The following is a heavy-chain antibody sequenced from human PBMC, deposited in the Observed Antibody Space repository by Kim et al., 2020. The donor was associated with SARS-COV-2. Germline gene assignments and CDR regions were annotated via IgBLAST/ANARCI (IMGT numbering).Heavy chain of an antibody. D-gene: IGHD3-3*01. CDR2: IYSGGST. Sequence: GGSLRLSCAASGFFVSSNYMSWVRQAPGKGLAWVSVIYSGGSTYYADSVKGRFTISRDNSKNTLSLQMNSLRAEDTAIYYCARGNFGEYYFDYWGQGTLVTVSS. CDR1: GFFVSSNY. J-gene: IGHJ4*02. V-gene: IGHV3-53*01. CDR3: ARGNFGEYYFDY.